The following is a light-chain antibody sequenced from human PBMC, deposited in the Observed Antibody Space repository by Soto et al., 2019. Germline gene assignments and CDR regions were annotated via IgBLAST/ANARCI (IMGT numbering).Light chain of an antibody. CDR2: DAS. CDR1: QGISNY. V-gene: IGKV1-17*03. CDR3: LQHKSYPIT. Sequence: DIQVTQSPSAMSASVGDRVTITCRASQGISNYLAWYQQKPGKVPKRLIYDASSLQSGVPSRFSGSGSGTEFTLTISSLQPEDFATYYCLQHKSYPITFGQGTRLEIK. J-gene: IGKJ5*01.